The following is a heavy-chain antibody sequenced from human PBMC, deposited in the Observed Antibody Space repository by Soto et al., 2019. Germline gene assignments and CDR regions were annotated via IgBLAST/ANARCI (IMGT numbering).Heavy chain of an antibody. CDR2: IYYSGST. J-gene: IGHJ5*02. D-gene: IGHD6-13*01. V-gene: IGHV4-59*01. CDR3: ARAPTDVAAAGNWKFDP. CDR1: GGSISSYY. Sequence: SETLSLTCTVSGGSISSYYLSWIRQPPGKGLEWIGYIYYSGSTNYNPSLKSRVTISVDTSKNQFSLKLSSVTAADTAVYYCARAPTDVAAAGNWKFDPWGQGTRVTVSS.